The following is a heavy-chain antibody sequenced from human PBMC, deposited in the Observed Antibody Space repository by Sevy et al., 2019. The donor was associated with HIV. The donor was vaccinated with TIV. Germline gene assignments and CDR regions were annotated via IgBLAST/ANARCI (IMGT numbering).Heavy chain of an antibody. D-gene: IGHD3-3*01. CDR2: IKQDGSEK. J-gene: IGHJ6*02. V-gene: IGHV3-7*01. CDR1: GFTFSSYW. CDR3: ARESARGAYYDFWSGYYDTYYYYGMDV. Sequence: GGSLRLSCAASGFTFSSYWMSWVRQAPGKGLEWVANIKQDGSEKYYVDSVKGRFTISRDNAKNSLYLQMNSLRAEDTAVYYCARESARGAYYDFWSGYYDTYYYYGMDVWGQGTTVTVSS.